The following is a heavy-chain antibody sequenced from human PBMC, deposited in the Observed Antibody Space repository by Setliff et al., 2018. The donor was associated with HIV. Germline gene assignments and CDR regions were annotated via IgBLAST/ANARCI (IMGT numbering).Heavy chain of an antibody. V-gene: IGHV4-4*07. Sequence: LSPTCTVSDGSISNYYWNWIRQPAGKGLEWIGRIFTSGTTNYNPSLRSRVTISVDTSKNQFSLRLSSVTAADTAVYYCAREGFYNSYYYYMDVWGIGTTVTVSS. J-gene: IGHJ6*03. CDR3: AREGFYNSYYYYMDV. CDR2: IFTSGTT. CDR1: DGSISNYY. D-gene: IGHD2-2*02.